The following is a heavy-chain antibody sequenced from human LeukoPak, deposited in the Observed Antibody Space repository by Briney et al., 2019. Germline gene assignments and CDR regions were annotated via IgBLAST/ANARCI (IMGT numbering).Heavy chain of an antibody. CDR1: GFTFGNYG. Sequence: PGRSLRLSCAASGFTFGNYGMHWVRQAPGKGLEWVAVISIDGREKYYADSVKGRFTISRDNSKNTLYLQMSSLRGDDTAVYYCANPQSRGYDYLDYWGQGTLVTVSS. CDR2: ISIDGREK. V-gene: IGHV3-30*18. D-gene: IGHD5-12*01. CDR3: ANPQSRGYDYLDY. J-gene: IGHJ4*02.